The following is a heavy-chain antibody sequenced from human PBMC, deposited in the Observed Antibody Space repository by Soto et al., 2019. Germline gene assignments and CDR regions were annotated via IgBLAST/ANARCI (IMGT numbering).Heavy chain of an antibody. CDR1: GVSITTSSYF. J-gene: IGHJ1*01. V-gene: IGHV4-39*01. CDR2: MYYSGST. Sequence: QLQLQESGPGLVKPSETLSLTCTVSGVSITTSSYFWGWIRQPPGKGLEWIGSMYYSGSTYYNPSLKSRVTISVDTSKNQFSLKLTSVTAADTAGYYCANTLRGDYYFFQHWGQGTLVTVSS. CDR3: ANTLRGDYYFFQH. D-gene: IGHD2-21*02.